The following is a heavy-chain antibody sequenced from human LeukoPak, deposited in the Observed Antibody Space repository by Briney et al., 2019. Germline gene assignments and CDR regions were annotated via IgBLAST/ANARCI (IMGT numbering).Heavy chain of an antibody. CDR3: ARDSVKYFGSGTPYFYYYGMDV. Sequence: ASVKASCKASGYTFTSYGISWVRQAPGQGLEWMGWISGYNGKTDYVQKSQGRVTMTTDTSTTTAYMELGSLRYDDTAIYYCARDSVKYFGSGTPYFYYYGMDVWGEGTTVTVSS. V-gene: IGHV1-18*01. CDR2: ISGYNGKT. D-gene: IGHD3-10*01. CDR1: GYTFTSYG. J-gene: IGHJ6*04.